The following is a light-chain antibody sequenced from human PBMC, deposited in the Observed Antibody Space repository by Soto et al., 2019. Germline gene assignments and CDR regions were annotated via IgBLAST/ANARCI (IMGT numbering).Light chain of an antibody. V-gene: IGKV1-33*01. CDR2: DAS. Sequence: DIQMTQSPSSLSASVGDRVTITCQASRDIRKYLNWYQQKPGKAPKLLIYDASNLETGVTSRFSGSGSGTDFTFTISSQQSEDIATYYCQQYHTLVSFGGGTKVEIK. J-gene: IGKJ4*01. CDR3: QQYHTLVS. CDR1: RDIRKY.